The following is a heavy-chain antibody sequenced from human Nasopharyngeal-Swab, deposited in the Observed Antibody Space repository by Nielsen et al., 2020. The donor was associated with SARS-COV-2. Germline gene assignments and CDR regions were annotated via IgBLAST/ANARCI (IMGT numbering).Heavy chain of an antibody. V-gene: IGHV1-8*02. CDR3: ARGWLLHAFDI. D-gene: IGHD6-19*01. J-gene: IGHJ3*02. Sequence: ASVKVSCKASGYTFTSYGISWVRQATGQGLEWMGWMNPNSGNTGYAQKFQGRVTMTRNTSISTAYMELSSLRSEDTAVYYCARGWLLHAFDIWGQGTMVTVSS. CDR2: MNPNSGNT. CDR1: GYTFTSYG.